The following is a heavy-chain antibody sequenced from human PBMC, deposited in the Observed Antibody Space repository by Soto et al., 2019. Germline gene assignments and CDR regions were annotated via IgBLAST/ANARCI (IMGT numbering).Heavy chain of an antibody. Sequence: GSLRLSCAASGFTFSSYAMRWVRQAPGKGLEWVSAISGSGGSTYYADSVKGRFTISRDNSKNTLYLQMNSLRAEDTAVYYCAKGTYGDYEIDAFDIWGQGTMVTVSS. V-gene: IGHV3-23*01. J-gene: IGHJ3*02. CDR3: AKGTYGDYEIDAFDI. CDR1: GFTFSSYA. CDR2: ISGSGGST. D-gene: IGHD4-17*01.